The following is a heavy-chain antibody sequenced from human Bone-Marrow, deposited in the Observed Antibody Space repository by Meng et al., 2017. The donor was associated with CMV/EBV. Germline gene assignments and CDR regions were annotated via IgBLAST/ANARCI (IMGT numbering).Heavy chain of an antibody. Sequence: ASVKVSCKASGYTFTSYYMHWVRQAPGQGLEWMGIINPSGGSTSYAQKFQGRVTMTRDTSTSTVYMELSSLRSDGTAVYYCARERFLGSGMDVWGQGTTVTVSS. CDR2: INPSGGST. CDR3: ARERFLGSGMDV. D-gene: IGHD3-3*01. CDR1: GYTFTSYY. V-gene: IGHV1-46*01. J-gene: IGHJ6*02.